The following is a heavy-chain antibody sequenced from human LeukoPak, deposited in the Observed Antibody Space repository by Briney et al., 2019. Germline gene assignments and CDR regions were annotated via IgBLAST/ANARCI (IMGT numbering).Heavy chain of an antibody. D-gene: IGHD1-7*01. J-gene: IGHJ5*02. V-gene: IGHV4-4*07. Sequence: PSETLSLTCAVYGGSFSGYYWSWIRQPAGKGLEWIGRIYTSGSTNYNPSLKSRVTISVDTSKNQFSLKLSSVTAADTAVYYCARDQGLRLNKNYFDPWGQGTLVTVSS. CDR3: ARDQGLRLNKNYFDP. CDR2: IYTSGST. CDR1: GGSFSGYY.